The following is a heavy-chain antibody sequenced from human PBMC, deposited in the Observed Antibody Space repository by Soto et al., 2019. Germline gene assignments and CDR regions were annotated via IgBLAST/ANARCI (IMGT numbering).Heavy chain of an antibody. V-gene: IGHV1-24*01. Sequence: GASVKVSCKASGFTFTSSAVQWVRQAPGQGLEWMGGFDPEDGETIYAQKFQGRVTMTEDTSADTAYMELSSLRSEDTAVYYCATDLYSGYYHYWGQGTLVTVSS. CDR1: GFTFTSSA. CDR2: FDPEDGET. J-gene: IGHJ4*02. CDR3: ATDLYSGYYHY. D-gene: IGHD5-12*01.